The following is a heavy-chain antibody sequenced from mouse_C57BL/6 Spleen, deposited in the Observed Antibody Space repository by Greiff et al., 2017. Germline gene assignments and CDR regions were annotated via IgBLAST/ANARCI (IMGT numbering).Heavy chain of an antibody. J-gene: IGHJ3*01. CDR3: AASFAY. CDR1: GYTFTSYT. Sequence: VQLQQSGAELARPGASVKMSCKASGYTFTSYTMHWVKQRPGQGLEWIGYINPSSGYPKYTQKFKDKATLTADKSSSTAYLQLSSLTAEDCAVYCCAASFAYWGQGTLVTVSA. CDR2: INPSSGYP. V-gene: IGHV1-4*01.